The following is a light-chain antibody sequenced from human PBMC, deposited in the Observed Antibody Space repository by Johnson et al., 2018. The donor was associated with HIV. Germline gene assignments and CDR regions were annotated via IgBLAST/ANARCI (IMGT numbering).Light chain of an antibody. Sequence: QSVLTQPPSVSAAPGQMVSISCSGSSSNIGNNYVAWYQQVPGTAPKLLIYDNNRRPSGVPDRFSGSKSGTSATLGITGLQTGDEADYFCGTWDNSLRTAFCGTGTKVTVL. CDR1: SSNIGNNY. CDR3: GTWDNSLRTAF. J-gene: IGLJ1*01. CDR2: DNN. V-gene: IGLV1-51*01.